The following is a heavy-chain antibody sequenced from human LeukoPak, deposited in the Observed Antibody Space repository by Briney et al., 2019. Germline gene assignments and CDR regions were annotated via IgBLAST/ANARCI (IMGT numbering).Heavy chain of an antibody. Sequence: GASVKVSCKASGGTFSSYAISWVRQAPGQGLEWMGGIIPIFGTANYAQKFQGRVTITTDESTSTAYMELSSLRSEDTAVYYCARSQYDILTGYYPFDYWGQGTLVIVSS. V-gene: IGHV1-69*05. J-gene: IGHJ4*02. CDR1: GGTFSSYA. D-gene: IGHD3-9*01. CDR3: ARSQYDILTGYYPFDY. CDR2: IIPIFGTA.